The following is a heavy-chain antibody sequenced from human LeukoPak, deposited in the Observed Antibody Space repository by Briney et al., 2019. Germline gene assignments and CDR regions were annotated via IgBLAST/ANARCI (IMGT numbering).Heavy chain of an antibody. V-gene: IGHV4-34*01. Sequence: SETLSLTCAVNGGSFSGYYWSWIRQPPGKGLEWIGEINHSGSTNYNPSLKSRVTISVDTSKNQFSLKLSSVTAADTAVYYCARQPLLGYCSSTSCYRGWRNWFDPWGQGTLVTVSS. CDR3: ARQPLLGYCSSTSCYRGWRNWFDP. CDR1: GGSFSGYY. D-gene: IGHD2-2*01. CDR2: INHSGST. J-gene: IGHJ5*02.